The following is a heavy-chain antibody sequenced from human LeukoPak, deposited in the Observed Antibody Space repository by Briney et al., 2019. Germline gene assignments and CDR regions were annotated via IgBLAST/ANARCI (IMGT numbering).Heavy chain of an antibody. CDR2: ISSSSSYI. Sequence: GGSLRLSCAASGFTFSSYSMNWVRQAPGKGLEWVSSISSSSSYIYYADSVKGRFTISRDNAKNSLYLQMDSLRAEDTAVYYCARAQVGYNWFDPWGQGTLVTVSS. CDR3: ARAQVGYNWFDP. D-gene: IGHD1-26*01. V-gene: IGHV3-21*01. CDR1: GFTFSSYS. J-gene: IGHJ5*02.